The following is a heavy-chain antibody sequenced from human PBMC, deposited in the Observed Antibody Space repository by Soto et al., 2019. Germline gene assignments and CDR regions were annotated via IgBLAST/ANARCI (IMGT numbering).Heavy chain of an antibody. CDR2: IIPILGTA. D-gene: IGHD2-15*01. Sequence: GASVKVSCKASGGTFSSYAISWVRQAPGQGLEWMGGIIPILGTANYAQKFQGRVTITADESTSTAYMELSSLRSEDTAVYYCAREGCSGGSCYSHFDYWGQGTLVTVS. CDR1: GGTFSSYA. J-gene: IGHJ4*02. V-gene: IGHV1-69*13. CDR3: AREGCSGGSCYSHFDY.